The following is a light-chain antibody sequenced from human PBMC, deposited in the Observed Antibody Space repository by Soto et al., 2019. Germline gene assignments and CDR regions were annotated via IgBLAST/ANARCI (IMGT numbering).Light chain of an antibody. J-gene: IGKJ1*01. Sequence: DIVMTQSPATLSVSPGERATLCCSANQDISSNLAWYQHKRGKPPRLLIYGTSTRATGIRARFSGSGSGTECTLTITSLQSEDFVVYYCQQYNNWPRTFGQGTKVDIK. CDR3: QQYNNWPRT. CDR2: GTS. V-gene: IGKV3-15*01. CDR1: QDISSN.